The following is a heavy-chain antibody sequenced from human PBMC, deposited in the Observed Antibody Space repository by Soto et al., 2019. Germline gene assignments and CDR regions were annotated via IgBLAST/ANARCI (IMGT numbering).Heavy chain of an antibody. V-gene: IGHV3-23*01. Sequence: EVQLLESGGGLVQPGGSLRLSCAASGFTFKNYDMNWVRQAPGRGLEWVSVIGSGGAPTYYADSVKGRFTISRDNSKNTVYLQMDSLRAEDTAVYYCAKARDVYDSSGYYFRPYSNWGQGTLVTVSS. CDR3: AKARDVYDSSGYYFRPYSN. J-gene: IGHJ4*02. CDR2: IGSGGAPT. D-gene: IGHD3-22*01. CDR1: GFTFKNYD.